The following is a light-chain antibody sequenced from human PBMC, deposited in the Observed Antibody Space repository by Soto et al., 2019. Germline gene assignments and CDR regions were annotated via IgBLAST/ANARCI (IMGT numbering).Light chain of an antibody. CDR2: KAS. CDR1: QSINNW. J-gene: IGKJ1*01. Sequence: DIQMTQSPSTLSASVGDRVTITCRASQSINNWLAWYQQKPGKAPKLLIYKASSLENGVPSRFSGSGSGTEFSLTISSLQPDDFGFYYCQQYDSNSPWTFGQGTKVEFK. CDR3: QQYDSNSPWT. V-gene: IGKV1-5*03.